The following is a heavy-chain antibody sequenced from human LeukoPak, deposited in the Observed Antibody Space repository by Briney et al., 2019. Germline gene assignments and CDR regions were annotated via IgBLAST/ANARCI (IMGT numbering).Heavy chain of an antibody. J-gene: IGHJ3*02. CDR3: ARDYSSTSGKHAFDI. D-gene: IGHD6-13*01. CDR2: INTNTGDP. V-gene: IGHV7-4-1*02. Sequence: WASVKVSCKASGYTFTSYAMNWVRQAPGQGLEWMGWINTNTGDPTYAQGFTGRFVFSLDTSVSTAYLQISSLKAEDTAVYYCARDYSSTSGKHAFDIWGQGTMVTVSS. CDR1: GYTFTSYA.